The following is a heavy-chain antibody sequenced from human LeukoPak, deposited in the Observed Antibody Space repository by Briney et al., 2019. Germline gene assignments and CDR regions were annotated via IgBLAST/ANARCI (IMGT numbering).Heavy chain of an antibody. V-gene: IGHV4-4*07. D-gene: IGHD2-15*01. Sequence: SETLSLTCTVSGGSISGYYWSWIRQPAGKGLEWIGRIYTSGSTNYNPSLKSRVTMSVDTSKNQFSLKLSSVTAADTAVYYCATSSPDCSGGSCYLDYYGMDVWVQGTTVTVSS. CDR1: GGSISGYY. J-gene: IGHJ6*02. CDR2: IYTSGST. CDR3: ATSSPDCSGGSCYLDYYGMDV.